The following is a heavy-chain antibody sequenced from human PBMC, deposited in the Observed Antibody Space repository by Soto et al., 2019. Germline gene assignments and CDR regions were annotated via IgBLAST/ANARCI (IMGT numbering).Heavy chain of an antibody. V-gene: IGHV3-74*01. CDR1: GFTFSSYW. J-gene: IGHJ3*02. D-gene: IGHD3-3*01. CDR2: INSDGSST. CDR3: ARGGFWSGRRHAFDI. Sequence: EVQLVESGGGLVQPGGSLRLSCAASGFTFSSYWMHWVRQAPGKGLVWVSRINSDGSSTSYADSVKGRFTISRDNAKNTLNLQMNSLRAEDTAVYYCARGGFWSGRRHAFDIWGQGTMVTVSS.